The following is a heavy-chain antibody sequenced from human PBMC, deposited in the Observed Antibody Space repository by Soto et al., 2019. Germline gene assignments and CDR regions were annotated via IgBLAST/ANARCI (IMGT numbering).Heavy chain of an antibody. CDR3: AREGYYDSSGYYGDLDY. Sequence: QVQLVQSGAEVKKPGSSVKVSCKASGGTFSSYAISWVRQAPGPGLEWMGGIIPIFGTANYAQKFQGRVTITADESTSTAYMELSSLRSEDTAVYYCAREGYYDSSGYYGDLDYWGQGTLVTVSS. CDR2: IIPIFGTA. CDR1: GGTFSSYA. D-gene: IGHD3-22*01. V-gene: IGHV1-69*01. J-gene: IGHJ4*02.